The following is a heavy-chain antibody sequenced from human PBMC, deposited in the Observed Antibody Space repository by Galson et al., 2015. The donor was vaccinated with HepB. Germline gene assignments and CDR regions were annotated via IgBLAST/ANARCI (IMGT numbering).Heavy chain of an antibody. J-gene: IGHJ5*02. CDR1: GGTFSSYA. V-gene: IGHV1-69*13. Sequence: SVKVSCKASGGTFSSYAISWVRQAPGQGLEWMGGIIPISGTANYAQKFQGRVTITADESTSTAYMELSSLRSEDTAVYYCAREPTSGSYKTGGGRFDPWGQGTLVTVSS. D-gene: IGHD3-10*01. CDR2: IIPISGTA. CDR3: AREPTSGSYKTGGGRFDP.